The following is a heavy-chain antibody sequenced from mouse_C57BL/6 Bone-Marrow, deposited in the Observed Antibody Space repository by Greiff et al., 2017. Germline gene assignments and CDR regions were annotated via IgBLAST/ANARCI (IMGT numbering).Heavy chain of an antibody. CDR1: GFTFSSYA. CDR3: ARDRTPGAMDY. D-gene: IGHD5-1*01. J-gene: IGHJ4*01. Sequence: EVQRVESGGGLVKPGGSLKLSCAASGFTFSSYAMSWVRQTPEKRLEWVATISDGGSYTYYPDNVKGRFTISRDNAKNNLYLQMSHLKSEDTAMYYCARDRTPGAMDYWGQGTSVTVSS. CDR2: ISDGGSYT. V-gene: IGHV5-4*01.